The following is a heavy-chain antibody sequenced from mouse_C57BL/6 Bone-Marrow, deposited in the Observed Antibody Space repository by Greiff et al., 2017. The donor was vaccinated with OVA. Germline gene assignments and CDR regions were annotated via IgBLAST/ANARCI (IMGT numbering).Heavy chain of an antibody. CDR1: GYSITSGYY. Sequence: EVKLMESGPGLVKPSQSLSLTCSVTGYSITSGYYWNWIRQFPGNKLEWMGYISYDGSNNYNPSLKNRISITRDTSKNQFFLKLNSVTTEDTATYYCARYYGRRAYAMDYWGQGTSVTVSS. CDR2: ISYDGSN. V-gene: IGHV3-6*01. D-gene: IGHD1-2*01. J-gene: IGHJ4*01. CDR3: ARYYGRRAYAMDY.